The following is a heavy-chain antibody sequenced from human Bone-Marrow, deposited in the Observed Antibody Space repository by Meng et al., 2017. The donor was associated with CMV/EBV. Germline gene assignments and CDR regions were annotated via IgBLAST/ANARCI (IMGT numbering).Heavy chain of an antibody. CDR1: GFTFSSYW. J-gene: IGHJ6*02. Sequence: GESLKISCVASGFTFSSYWIHWVRQVPGKGLEWVANIKQDGSEKYYVDSVKGRFTISRDNAKNSLYLQMNSLRAEDTAVYYCARDSYYDFWSGYGYYYYGMDVWGQGTTVTVSS. CDR3: ARDSYYDFWSGYGYYYYGMDV. D-gene: IGHD3-3*01. CDR2: IKQDGSEK. V-gene: IGHV3-7*01.